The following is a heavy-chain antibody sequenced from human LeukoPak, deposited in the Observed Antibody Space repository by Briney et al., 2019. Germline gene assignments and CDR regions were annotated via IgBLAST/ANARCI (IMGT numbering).Heavy chain of an antibody. CDR3: ARDSGDTAMVAV. Sequence: ASVKVSCKASGYTFTGYYMHWVRQAPGQGLEWMGRINPNSGGTNYAQKFQGRVTMTRDTSISTAYMELSRLRSDDTAVYYCARDSGDTAMVAVWGQGTLVTVSS. V-gene: IGHV1-2*06. J-gene: IGHJ4*01. D-gene: IGHD5-18*01. CDR1: GYTFTGYY. CDR2: INPNSGGT.